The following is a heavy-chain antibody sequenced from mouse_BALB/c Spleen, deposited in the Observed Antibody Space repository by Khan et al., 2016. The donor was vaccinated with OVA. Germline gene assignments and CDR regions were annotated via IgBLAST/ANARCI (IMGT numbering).Heavy chain of an antibody. CDR2: INYGGSN. CDR1: GYSITSGYY. V-gene: IGHV3-6*02. Sequence: EVKLLESGPGLVKPSQSLSLTCSVTGYSITSGYYWNWLRQFPGNKLEWMGYINYGGSNNYNPSLKNRISITRDTSKNQFFLKLNSVTTEDTGTYYCARGCRWLDYWGQGTLVTVSA. J-gene: IGHJ3*01. CDR3: ARGCRWLDY.